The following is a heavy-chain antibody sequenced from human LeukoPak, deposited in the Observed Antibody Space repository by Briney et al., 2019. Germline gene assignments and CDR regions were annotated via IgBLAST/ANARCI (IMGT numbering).Heavy chain of an antibody. V-gene: IGHV1-18*01. Sequence: ASVKVSCKASSYPFTRYGISWVRQAPGQGLEWMGWISGSNGNTNYAQKFLGRVTMTADTSTSTAYMELRSLTSDDTAMYYCARDLKGLRYFDWLSHDAFDIWGQGTMVTVSS. CDR2: ISGSNGNT. CDR1: SYPFTRYG. D-gene: IGHD3-9*01. J-gene: IGHJ3*02. CDR3: ARDLKGLRYFDWLSHDAFDI.